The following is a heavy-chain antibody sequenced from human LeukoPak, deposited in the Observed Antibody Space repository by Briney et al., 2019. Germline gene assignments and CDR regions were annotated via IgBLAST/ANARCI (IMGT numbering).Heavy chain of an antibody. CDR2: IYSGGST. CDR3: ARAPEWLIFDY. J-gene: IGHJ4*02. Sequence: PGGSLRLSCAASGFTFSSYAMSWVRQAPGKGLEWVSVIYSGGSTYYADSVKGRFTISRHNSKNTLYLQMNSLRAEDTAVYYCARAPEWLIFDYWGQGTLVTVSS. V-gene: IGHV3-53*04. CDR1: GFTFSSYA. D-gene: IGHD6-19*01.